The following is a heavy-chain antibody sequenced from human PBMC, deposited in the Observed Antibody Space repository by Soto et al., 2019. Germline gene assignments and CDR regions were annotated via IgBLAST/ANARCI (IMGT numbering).Heavy chain of an antibody. D-gene: IGHD2-2*01. CDR3: AKLSCTSSTCYFPGWFDP. V-gene: IGHV4-31*03. Sequence: QVQLQESGPGLVKPSETLSLTCTVSVDSISGGASFWSWIRQPPGKGLEWIANVYYSGSSYYNPSLKSRLTISVDTTKNQFSLQLKSMTAADTAVYYCAKLSCTSSTCYFPGWFDPWGQGTLVTVSS. CDR1: VDSISGGASF. J-gene: IGHJ5*02. CDR2: VYYSGSS.